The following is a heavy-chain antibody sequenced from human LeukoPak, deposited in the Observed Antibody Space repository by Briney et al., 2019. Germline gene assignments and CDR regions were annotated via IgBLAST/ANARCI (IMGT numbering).Heavy chain of an antibody. Sequence: GGSLRLSCAASGFTFSSYSMNWVRQAPGKGLEWVSSISSSSSYIYYADSVKGRFTISRDNAKNSLYLQMDSLRAEDTAVYYCARGVATKHYYYYYGMDVWGQGTTVTVSS. CDR1: GFTFSSYS. CDR3: ARGVATKHYYYYYGMDV. D-gene: IGHD5-12*01. V-gene: IGHV3-21*01. J-gene: IGHJ6*02. CDR2: ISSSSSYI.